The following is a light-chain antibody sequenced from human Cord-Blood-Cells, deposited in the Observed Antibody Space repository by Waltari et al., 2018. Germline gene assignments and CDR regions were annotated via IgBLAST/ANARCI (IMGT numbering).Light chain of an antibody. CDR1: SGSVSTSYY. V-gene: IGLV8-61*01. Sequence: QTVVTQEPSFSVSPGGTVTLTCGLSSGSVSTSYYPSWYQQTPGQAPRTLIYSTNTRSSGGPDRFSGSILGNKAALTITGAQADDESDYYCVLYMGSGIGVFGGGTKLTVL. CDR2: STN. J-gene: IGLJ3*02. CDR3: VLYMGSGIGV.